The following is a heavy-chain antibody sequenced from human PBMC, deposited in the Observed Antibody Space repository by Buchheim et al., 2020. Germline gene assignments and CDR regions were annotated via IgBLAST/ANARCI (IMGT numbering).Heavy chain of an antibody. Sequence: QVQLVESGGALVKPGGSLRLPCAASGFTFSDYYMSWIRQAPGKGLEWVSGISDSGSSTYLADSVKGRFTISRDNSKNTLYLEMNSLRADDTAVYYCARRIQSGSYVDYDYWGQGT. CDR2: ISDSGSST. CDR1: GFTFSDYY. D-gene: IGHD1-26*01. V-gene: IGHV3-11*01. J-gene: IGHJ4*02. CDR3: ARRIQSGSYVDYDY.